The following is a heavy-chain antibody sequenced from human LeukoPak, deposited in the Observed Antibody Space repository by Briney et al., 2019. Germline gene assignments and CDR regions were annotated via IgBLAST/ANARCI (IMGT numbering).Heavy chain of an antibody. CDR3: AELGITMIGGV. D-gene: IGHD3-10*02. V-gene: IGHV3-48*04. J-gene: IGHJ6*04. Sequence: GGSLRLSCAASGLTFSIHWMNWVRQAPGKGLEWVSYISSSGSTIYYADSVKGRLTISRDNAKNSLYLQMNSLRAEDTAVYYCAELGITMIGGVWGKGTTVTISS. CDR2: ISSSGSTI. CDR1: GLTFSIHW.